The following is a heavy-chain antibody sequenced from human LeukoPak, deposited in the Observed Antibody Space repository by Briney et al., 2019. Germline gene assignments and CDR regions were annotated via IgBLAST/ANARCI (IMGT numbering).Heavy chain of an antibody. CDR2: INHSGST. J-gene: IGHJ6*02. CDR1: GGSFSGYY. CDR3: AREIVVVPAAIRNYYYYGMDV. V-gene: IGHV4-34*01. Sequence: PSETLSLTCAVYGGSFSGYYWSWIRQPPGKGLEWIGEINHSGSTNYNPSLKSRVTISVDTSKNQFSLKLSSATAADTAVYYCAREIVVVPAAIRNYYYYGMDVWGQGTTVTVSS. D-gene: IGHD2-2*02.